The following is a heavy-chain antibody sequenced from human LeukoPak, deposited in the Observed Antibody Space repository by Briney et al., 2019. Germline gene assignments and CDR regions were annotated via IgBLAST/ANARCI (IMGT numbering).Heavy chain of an antibody. CDR3: ARVQPGYTFDY. Sequence: PGGSLRLSCAASGFTFSSYAMHWVRQAPGKGLEYVSAISSNGGSTYYANSVKGRFTISRDNSKNTLYLQMGSLRAEDMAVYSCARVQPGYTFDYWGQGTLVTVSS. V-gene: IGHV3-64*01. CDR2: ISSNGGST. CDR1: GFTFSSYA. D-gene: IGHD2-2*02. J-gene: IGHJ4*02.